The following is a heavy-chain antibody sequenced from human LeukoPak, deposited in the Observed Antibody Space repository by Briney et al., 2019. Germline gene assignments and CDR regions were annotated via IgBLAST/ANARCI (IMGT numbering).Heavy chain of an antibody. CDR2: MYHSGST. J-gene: IGHJ6*03. D-gene: IGHD3-10*01. CDR3: ARTPGLYYYYYMDV. V-gene: IGHV4-38-2*02. Sequence: ASGTLSLTCTVSGYSISSGHYWGWIRQPPGKGLEWIGSMYHSGSTTYNPSLKSRVTISVDTSKNQFSLKLSSVTAADTAVYYCARTPGLYYYYYMDVWGKGTTVTVSS. CDR1: GYSISSGHY.